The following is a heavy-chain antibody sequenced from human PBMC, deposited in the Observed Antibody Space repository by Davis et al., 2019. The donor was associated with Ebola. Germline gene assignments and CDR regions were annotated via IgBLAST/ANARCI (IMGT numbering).Heavy chain of an antibody. CDR2: ISSSGSTI. CDR3: ANLIWFGEPHFHY. J-gene: IGHJ4*02. Sequence: GESLKISCAASGFTFSSYEMNWVRQAPGKGLEWVSYISSSGSTIYYADSVKDRFTISRDNAKNSLYLQMNSLRDEDTAVYYCANLIWFGEPHFHYWGQGTLVTVSS. V-gene: IGHV3-48*03. D-gene: IGHD3-10*01. CDR1: GFTFSSYE.